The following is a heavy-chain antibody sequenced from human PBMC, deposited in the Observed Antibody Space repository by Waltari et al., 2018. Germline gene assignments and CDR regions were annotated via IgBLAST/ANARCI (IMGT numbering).Heavy chain of an antibody. CDR3: ATYIGASIGTAAFDV. CDR1: DVSITSNRNY. V-gene: IGHV4-39*01. Sequence: HLQLQESGPGLLKPSETMSLTYSVSDVSITSNRNYWVWIRQPPGQGLEWIGTLSYSGATYSSPSLKSRVTISGDTSKNQLSLILGSVTAADTAVYYCATYIGASIGTAAFDVWGQGTMVTVSA. J-gene: IGHJ3*01. D-gene: IGHD5-12*01. CDR2: LSYSGAT.